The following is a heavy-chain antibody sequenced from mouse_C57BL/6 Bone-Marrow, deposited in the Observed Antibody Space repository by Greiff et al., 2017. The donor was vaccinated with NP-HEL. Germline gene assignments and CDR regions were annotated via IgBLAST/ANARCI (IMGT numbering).Heavy chain of an antibody. CDR1: GFTFSDYY. Sequence: EVKLEESGGGLVQPGGSLKLSCAASGFTFSDYYMYWVRQTPEKRLEWVAYISNGGGSTYYPDTVKGRFTISRDNAKNTLYLQMSRLKSEDTAMYYCARNPKAMDYWGQGTSVTVSS. CDR3: ARNPKAMDY. J-gene: IGHJ4*01. V-gene: IGHV5-12*01. CDR2: ISNGGGST.